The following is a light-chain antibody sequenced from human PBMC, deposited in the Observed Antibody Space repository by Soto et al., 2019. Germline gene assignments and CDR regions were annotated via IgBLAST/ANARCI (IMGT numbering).Light chain of an antibody. Sequence: QVRLSVFTLSSSAGDRVTITCLASQNISTWLAWFLYLPGKAPNLVIYDASSLQSGVPSRFSGSGSGTQFTLTISILQPDDFATYFCEEYNCYSISFGQGTRLE. CDR2: DAS. CDR3: EEYNCYSIS. J-gene: IGKJ5*01. CDR1: QNISTW. V-gene: IGKV1-5*01.